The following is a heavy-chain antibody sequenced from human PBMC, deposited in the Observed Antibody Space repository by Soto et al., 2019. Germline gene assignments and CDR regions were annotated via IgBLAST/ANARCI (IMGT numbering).Heavy chain of an antibody. J-gene: IGHJ4*02. D-gene: IGHD2-2*02. CDR1: GFTFSSYA. CDR3: AKSRLVVPAAIPGGYYFDY. Sequence: GGSLRLSCAASGFTFSSYAMSWVRQAPGKGLEWVSAISGSGGRTNYADSVKGRFTISRDNSKNTLYLQMNSLRAEDTAVYYCAKSRLVVPAAIPGGYYFDYWGQGTLVTVSS. V-gene: IGHV3-23*01. CDR2: ISGSGGRT.